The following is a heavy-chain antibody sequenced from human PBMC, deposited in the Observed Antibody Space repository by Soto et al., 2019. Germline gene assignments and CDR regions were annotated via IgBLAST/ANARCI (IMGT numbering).Heavy chain of an antibody. D-gene: IGHD3-10*01. J-gene: IGHJ5*02. Sequence: PVGSLRLSCAASGFTFSSYAMSWVRQAPGKGLEWVSAISGSGGSTYYADSVKGRFTISRDNSKNTLYLQMNSLRAEDTAVYYCAKDQKGLLWFGELLSDWFDPWGQGTLVTVSS. CDR2: ISGSGGST. V-gene: IGHV3-23*01. CDR1: GFTFSSYA. CDR3: AKDQKGLLWFGELLSDWFDP.